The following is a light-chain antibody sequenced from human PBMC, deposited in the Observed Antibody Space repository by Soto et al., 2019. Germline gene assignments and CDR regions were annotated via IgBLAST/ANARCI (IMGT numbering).Light chain of an antibody. V-gene: IGKV3-20*01. CDR2: NAL. J-gene: IGKJ4*01. Sequence: IVLTLSPATLSLSPGDSATLSFKASQRVGKHYLGWFQPKPGQAPRLLIYNALHRATGITDKFSGSGSGTDVTLTIRRLEPEDCAVYDCHQYAYAHLTFGGGPEVEIK. CDR1: QRVGKHY. CDR3: HQYAYAHLT.